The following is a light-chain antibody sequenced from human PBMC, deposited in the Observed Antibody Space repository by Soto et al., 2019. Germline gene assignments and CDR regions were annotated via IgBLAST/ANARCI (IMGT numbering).Light chain of an antibody. Sequence: ETVMTQSPATLSMSPGERATLSCRASQGVGSNLAWYQQRPGQAPRLLIFGSSTRATGIPDRFSGSGFGAEFTLTISSLQSEDSAVYYCQQYDDWPRTFGQGTKVEIK. CDR3: QQYDDWPRT. CDR1: QGVGSN. CDR2: GSS. J-gene: IGKJ1*01. V-gene: IGKV3-15*01.